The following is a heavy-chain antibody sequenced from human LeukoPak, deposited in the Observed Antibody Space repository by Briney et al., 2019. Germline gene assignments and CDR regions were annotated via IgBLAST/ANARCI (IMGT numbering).Heavy chain of an antibody. J-gene: IGHJ3*01. CDR2: IKPDGSDT. CDR1: GFTFSSHW. Sequence: PGGSLILSCAASGFTFSSHWMTWVRQAPGKGLEWMANIKPDGSDTYYVNSVKGRLSISRDNSKNSLYLQMNSLRAEDTAVYYCARDPGGSNWGAFDVWGQGTMVTVSS. CDR3: ARDPGGSNWGAFDV. D-gene: IGHD3-16*01. V-gene: IGHV3-7*01.